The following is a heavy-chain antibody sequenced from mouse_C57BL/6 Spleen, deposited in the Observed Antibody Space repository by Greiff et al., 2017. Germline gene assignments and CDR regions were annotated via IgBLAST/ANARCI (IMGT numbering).Heavy chain of an antibody. CDR3: ARSRGSSYNWYFDV. J-gene: IGHJ1*03. D-gene: IGHD1-1*01. CDR1: GYTFTDYY. CDR2: IFPGSGST. Sequence: QVQLQQSGPELVKPGASVKISCKASGYTFTDYYINWVKQRPGQGLEWIGWIFPGSGSTYYNEKFKGKATLTVDKSSSTAYMLLSSLTSEDSAVYFGARSRGSSYNWYFDVWGTGTTVTVSS. V-gene: IGHV1-75*01.